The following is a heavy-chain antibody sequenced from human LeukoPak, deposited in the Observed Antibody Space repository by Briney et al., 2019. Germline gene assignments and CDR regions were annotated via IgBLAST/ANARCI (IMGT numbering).Heavy chain of an antibody. CDR1: GFTFSSYA. Sequence: GGSLRLSCAASGFTFSSYAMSWVRQAPGKGLEWVSAISGSGGSTYYADSVKGRFAISRDNSKNTLYLQMNSLRAEDTAVYYCARLDYGDNVGAFDIWGQGTMVTVSS. CDR2: ISGSGGST. CDR3: ARLDYGDNVGAFDI. V-gene: IGHV3-23*01. J-gene: IGHJ3*02. D-gene: IGHD4-17*01.